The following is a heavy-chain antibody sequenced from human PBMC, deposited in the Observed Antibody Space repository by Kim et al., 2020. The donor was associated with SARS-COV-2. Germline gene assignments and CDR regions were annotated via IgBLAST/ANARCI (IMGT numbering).Heavy chain of an antibody. Sequence: GGSLRLSCAVSGFTFSNYAMSWVRQAPGKRLEWVAGIGAGHDAYYRDSVRGRFTISRDHSDNTLYLQMNSLRADDAAVYHCTKRAVTGAGPDYYESWGPG. CDR1: GFTFSNYA. CDR3: TKRAVTGAGPDYYES. V-gene: IGHV3-23*01. D-gene: IGHD3-9*01. J-gene: IGHJ5*02. CDR2: IGAGHDA.